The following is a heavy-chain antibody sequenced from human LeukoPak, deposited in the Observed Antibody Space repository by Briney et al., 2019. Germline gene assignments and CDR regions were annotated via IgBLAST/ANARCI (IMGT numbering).Heavy chain of an antibody. D-gene: IGHD3-3*01. CDR2: IYYSGTT. Sequence: SETLSLTCTVSGGSISSSHYYWGWIRQSPGKGLEWIGTIYYSGTTYYNPSLESRVTISEDMSKNQFSLKLRSVTAADTAVYYCARQISDYYYYYIDVWGKGTTVTVSS. V-gene: IGHV4-39*01. CDR3: ARQISDYYYYYIDV. CDR1: GGSISSSHYY. J-gene: IGHJ6*03.